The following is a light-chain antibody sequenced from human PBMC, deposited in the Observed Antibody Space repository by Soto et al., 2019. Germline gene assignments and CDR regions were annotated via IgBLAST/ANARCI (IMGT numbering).Light chain of an antibody. J-gene: IGKJ4*01. V-gene: IGKV1-27*01. CDR1: QGISNY. Sequence: DVQMTQAPSSLSASVADRVTITCRASQGISNYLAWYQQKPGKVPKLLIYAASILQSGAPSRFSGSGSGTDFTLTISSLQPEDVGTYYCQKDNSAPRTFGGGTKVEIK. CDR2: AAS. CDR3: QKDNSAPRT.